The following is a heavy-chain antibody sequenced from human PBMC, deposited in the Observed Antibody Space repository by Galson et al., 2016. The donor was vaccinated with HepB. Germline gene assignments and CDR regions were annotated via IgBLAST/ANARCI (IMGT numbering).Heavy chain of an antibody. Sequence: SVKVSCKASGGTFSSYAISWVRQAPGQGLEWMGEVISIFGAANYAQKFQGRVTITADLSTTTAYMELSSLRFEDTAVYYCASRNRYYYDGMDVWGQGTTVTVYS. CDR3: ASRNRYYYDGMDV. CDR1: GGTFSSYA. CDR2: VISIFGAA. V-gene: IGHV1-69*13. D-gene: IGHD1-14*01. J-gene: IGHJ6*02.